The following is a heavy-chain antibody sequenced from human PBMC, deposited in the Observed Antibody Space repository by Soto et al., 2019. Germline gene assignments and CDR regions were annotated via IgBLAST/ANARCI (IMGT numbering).Heavy chain of an antibody. CDR3: ARESTIAAAFDY. J-gene: IGHJ4*02. V-gene: IGHV4-59*01. CDR2: IYYSGST. Sequence: SETLSLTRTGSGGSISSYYWRWIPEPPRKGLEWIGYIYYSGSTNYNPSLKSRVTISVDTSKNQFSLKLSSVTAADTAVYYCARESTIAAAFDYWGQQTLVTVSS. CDR1: GGSISSYY. D-gene: IGHD6-13*01.